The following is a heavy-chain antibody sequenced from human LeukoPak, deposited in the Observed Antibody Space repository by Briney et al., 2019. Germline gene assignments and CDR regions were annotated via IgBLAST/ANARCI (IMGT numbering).Heavy chain of an antibody. CDR2: IYSGGNT. CDR3: ARDSGSGSGNFDY. Sequence: PGGSLRLSCAASGFTVSSNYMNWVRQAPGKGLEWVSVIYSGGNTYYADSVKGRFTISRDNFKNTLYLQMNSLRAEDTALYYCARDSGSGSGNFDYWGQGTRVTVSS. D-gene: IGHD3-10*01. J-gene: IGHJ4*02. CDR1: GFTVSSNY. V-gene: IGHV3-53*01.